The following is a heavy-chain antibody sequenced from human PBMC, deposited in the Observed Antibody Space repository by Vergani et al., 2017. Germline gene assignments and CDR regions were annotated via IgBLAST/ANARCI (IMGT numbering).Heavy chain of an antibody. V-gene: IGHV1-2*02. CDR1: GYTFTGYY. D-gene: IGHD3-22*01. CDR3: ATGVRDSSGYYRRDYYYYGMDV. CDR2: INPNSGGT. J-gene: IGHJ6*02. Sequence: QVQLVQSGAEVKKPGASVKVSCKASGYTFTGYYMHWVRQAPGQGLEWMGWINPNSGGTNYAQKFQGRVTMTRDTSISTAYMELSRLRSEDTAVYYCATGVRDSSGYYRRDYYYYGMDVWGQGTTVTVSS.